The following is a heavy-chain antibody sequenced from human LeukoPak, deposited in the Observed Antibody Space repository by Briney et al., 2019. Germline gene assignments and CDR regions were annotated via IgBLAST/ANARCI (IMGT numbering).Heavy chain of an antibody. CDR2: SSSSSSYK. D-gene: IGHD3-22*01. CDR3: AREGDDSSGYHPDGFDY. J-gene: IGHJ4*02. CDR1: GFTFRSYS. Sequence: GGSLRLSCAASGFTFRSYSMNWVRQAPGKGLEWVSSSSSSSSYKYYADSVKGRFTISRDNAKNSLYLQMNSLRAEDTAVYYCAREGDDSSGYHPDGFDYWGQGTLVTVSS. V-gene: IGHV3-21*01.